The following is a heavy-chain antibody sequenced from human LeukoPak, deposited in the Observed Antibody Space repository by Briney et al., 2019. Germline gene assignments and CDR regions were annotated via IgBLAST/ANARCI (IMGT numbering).Heavy chain of an antibody. J-gene: IGHJ4*02. Sequence: GASVKVSCKASGYTFSGYYLHWVRQAPGQGLEWMGWINPNSGGTYSVQNFQGRVTMTRDTSITTAYMELSRLRFDDTAVYYCARGGYSGTEKPNDYWGQGTLVTVSS. D-gene: IGHD1-26*01. CDR1: GYTFSGYY. CDR3: ARGGYSGTEKPNDY. CDR2: INPNSGGT. V-gene: IGHV1-2*02.